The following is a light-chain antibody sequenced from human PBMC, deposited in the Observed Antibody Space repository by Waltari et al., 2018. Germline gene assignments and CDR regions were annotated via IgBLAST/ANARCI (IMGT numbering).Light chain of an antibody. CDR3: LQHNTYPIT. CDR2: GAS. Sequence: DIQMTQSPSSLSASVGDRVTLTCRASQGIRDDLGWYQQKPGQPPKRLIYGASNLQSWVPLQFSGSGSGTEFTLTISSLQPEDSAIYYCLQHNTYPITFGPGTKVEIK. CDR1: QGIRDD. V-gene: IGKV1-17*01. J-gene: IGKJ3*01.